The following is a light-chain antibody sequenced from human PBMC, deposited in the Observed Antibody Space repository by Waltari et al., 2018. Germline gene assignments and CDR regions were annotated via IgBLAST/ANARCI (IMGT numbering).Light chain of an antibody. CDR3: YSVDDNKRV. J-gene: IGLJ2*01. CDR2: KDS. Sequence: SYELTQPSSVSVSPGQTARITCSGDVLAKRYTRWFQQKPGQAPVLVIYKDSEWPSGIPERFSGSSSGTTVTLTISGAQVEDEADYYCYSVDDNKRVFGGGTKLTVL. V-gene: IGLV3-27*01. CDR1: VLAKRY.